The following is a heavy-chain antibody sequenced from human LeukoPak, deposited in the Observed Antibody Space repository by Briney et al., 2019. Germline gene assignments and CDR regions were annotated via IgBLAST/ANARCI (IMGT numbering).Heavy chain of an antibody. CDR3: AKYPLGGSYTGDYFDY. Sequence: GGSLRLSCAASGFTFSSYDMSWVRQAPGKGLEWVSAISGSGGSKYYADSVKGRFTISRDNSKNTLYLQMNSLRAEDTAVYYCAKYPLGGSYTGDYFDYWGQGTLVTVSS. D-gene: IGHD1-26*01. V-gene: IGHV3-23*01. CDR1: GFTFSSYD. J-gene: IGHJ4*02. CDR2: ISGSGGSK.